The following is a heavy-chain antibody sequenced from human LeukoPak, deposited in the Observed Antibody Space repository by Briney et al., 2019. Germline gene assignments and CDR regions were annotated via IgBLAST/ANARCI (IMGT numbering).Heavy chain of an antibody. CDR1: GFTLSNYA. V-gene: IGHV3-23*01. CDR2: ISGSGDST. Sequence: GGSLRPSCAASGFTLSNYAMSWGRQAPGKGLEWVSAISGSGDSTYYADSVKGRFAICRDNSKNTLYLQVSSLRAEDTAVYYCARDPYLWFGDSYFFDYWGQGTLVTVSS. D-gene: IGHD3-10*01. J-gene: IGHJ4*02. CDR3: ARDPYLWFGDSYFFDY.